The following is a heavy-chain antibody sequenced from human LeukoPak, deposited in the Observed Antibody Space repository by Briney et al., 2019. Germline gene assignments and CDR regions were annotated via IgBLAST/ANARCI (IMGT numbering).Heavy chain of an antibody. V-gene: IGHV3-48*01. CDR2: ISSSSSTI. Sequence: GGSLRLSCTASGFTFSSYSMNWVRQAPGKGLEWVSYISSSSSTIYYADSVRGRFTISRDNAKNSLYLQMNSLRAEDTAVYYCARDGVRWLGDYWGQGTLVTVSS. D-gene: IGHD3-10*01. J-gene: IGHJ4*02. CDR1: GFTFSSYS. CDR3: ARDGVRWLGDY.